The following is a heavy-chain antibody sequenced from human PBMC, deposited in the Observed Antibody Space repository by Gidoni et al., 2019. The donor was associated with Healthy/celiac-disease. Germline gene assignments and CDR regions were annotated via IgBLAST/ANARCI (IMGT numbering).Heavy chain of an antibody. V-gene: IGHV4-38-2*01. J-gene: IGHJ4*02. D-gene: IGHD3-22*01. CDR2: IYHSGST. CDR1: GYSISSGYY. CDR3: ARSGYPWYYFDY. Sequence: QVQLQESGPGLVKPSETLSLTCAVAGYSISSGYYWGWIRQPPGKGLEWIGSIYHSGSTYYNPSLKSRVTISVDTSKNQFSLKLSSVTAADTAVYYCARSGYPWYYFDYWGQGTLVTVSS.